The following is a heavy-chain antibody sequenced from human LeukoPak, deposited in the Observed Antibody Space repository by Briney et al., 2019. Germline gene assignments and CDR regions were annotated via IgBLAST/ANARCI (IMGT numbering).Heavy chain of an antibody. CDR2: INPNSGGT. CDR3: ACRFSSGSYPMDV. Sequence: GALVKVSCKASGYTFTGYYMHWVRQAPGQGLEWMGWINPNSGGTNYAQKFQGRVTMTRDTSISTAYMELSRLRSDDTAVYYCACRFSSGSYPMDVWGKGTTVTVSS. D-gene: IGHD3-10*01. CDR1: GYTFTGYY. J-gene: IGHJ6*03. V-gene: IGHV1-2*02.